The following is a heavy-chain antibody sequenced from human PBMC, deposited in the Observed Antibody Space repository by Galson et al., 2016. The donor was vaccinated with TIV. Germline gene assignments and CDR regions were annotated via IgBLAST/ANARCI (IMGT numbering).Heavy chain of an antibody. V-gene: IGHV1-2*02. D-gene: IGHD4-17*01. CDR3: ARDLSPETKTPFDY. CDR1: GYTFTGYY. CDR2: INPNSGDT. J-gene: IGHJ4*02. Sequence: SVKVSCKASGYTFTGYYIHYVRQAPGQGLEWMGWINPNSGDTNYAQKFQGRVTMTRDTSISTAYMELSRLRSDDTAMYYCARDLSPETKTPFDYWGQGTLVTVSS.